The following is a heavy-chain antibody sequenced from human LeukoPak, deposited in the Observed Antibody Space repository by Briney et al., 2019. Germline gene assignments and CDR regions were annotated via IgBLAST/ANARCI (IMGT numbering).Heavy chain of an antibody. J-gene: IGHJ4*02. V-gene: IGHV1-18*01. CDR3: ARVYYDSSGYYSFDY. CDR1: GYTFTSYG. D-gene: IGHD3-22*01. Sequence: ASVKVSCKASGYTFTSYGISWVRQAPGQGLEWMGWISAYNGNTNYAQKLQGRVTMTTDTSTSTAYMELRSLRPDDTAVYYCARVYYDSSGYYSFDYWGQGTLVTVSS. CDR2: ISAYNGNT.